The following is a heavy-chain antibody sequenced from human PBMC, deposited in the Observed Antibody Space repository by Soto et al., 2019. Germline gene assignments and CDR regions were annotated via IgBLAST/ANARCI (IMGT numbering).Heavy chain of an antibody. J-gene: IGHJ5*02. V-gene: IGHV3-23*01. CDR1: GFTFSTND. Sequence: EVQLLESGGGLVQPGGSRRLFCAASGFTFSTNDMGWVRQAPGKGLEWVSLISGSGGSTYYAGSVRGRFTISRDNSNDTLYLLMNSLRAEDTAQYYCAKSASGTNSGLRSWGQGTLVTVSS. CDR2: ISGSGGST. CDR3: AKSASGTNSGLRS. D-gene: IGHD1-1*01.